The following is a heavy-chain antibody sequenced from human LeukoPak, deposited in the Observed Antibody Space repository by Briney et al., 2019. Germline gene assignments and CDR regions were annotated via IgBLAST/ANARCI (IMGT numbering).Heavy chain of an antibody. Sequence: PSETLSLTCTVSGGSISSSSYYWSWIRQPAGKGLEWIGRIYTSGSTNYNPSLKSRVTMSVDTSKNQFSLKLSSVTAADTAVYYCARLHYYDSSGYYYSYWYFDLWGRGTLVTVSS. V-gene: IGHV4-61*02. CDR1: GGSISSSSYY. CDR3: ARLHYYDSSGYYYSYWYFDL. J-gene: IGHJ2*01. D-gene: IGHD3-22*01. CDR2: IYTSGST.